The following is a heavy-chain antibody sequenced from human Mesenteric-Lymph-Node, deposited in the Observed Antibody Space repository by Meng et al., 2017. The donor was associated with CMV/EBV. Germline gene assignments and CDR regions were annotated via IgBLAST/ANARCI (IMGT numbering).Heavy chain of an antibody. J-gene: IGHJ4*02. CDR1: GGSISGFH. CDR2: FYYSGNT. V-gene: IGHV4-59*01. D-gene: IGHD4-17*01. Sequence: SETLSLTCTVSGGSISGFHWSWIRQPPGKGLEWFGYFYYSGNTDYNPSLKSRVTISVDTTKNQFSLELTSVIAADTAVYYCGGDYGAYRVDYWGQGTLVTVSS. CDR3: GGDYGAYRVDY.